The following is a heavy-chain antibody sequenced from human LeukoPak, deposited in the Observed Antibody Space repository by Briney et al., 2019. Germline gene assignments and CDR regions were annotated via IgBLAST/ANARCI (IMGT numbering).Heavy chain of an antibody. CDR2: TIPIFGTA. J-gene: IGHJ6*03. CDR3: AGGYYMYYYYYYMDV. Sequence: SVKVSCKASGGTFSSYAISWVRQAPGQGLEWMGRTIPIFGTANYAQKFQGRVTITTDESTSTAYMELSSLRSEDTAVYYCAGGYYMYYYYYYMDVWGKGTTVTVSS. CDR1: GGTFSSYA. V-gene: IGHV1-69*05. D-gene: IGHD3-22*01.